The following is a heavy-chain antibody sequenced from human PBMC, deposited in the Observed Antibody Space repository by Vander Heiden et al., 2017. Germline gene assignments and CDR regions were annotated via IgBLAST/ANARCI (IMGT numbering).Heavy chain of an antibody. J-gene: IGHJ6*02. D-gene: IGHD6-13*01. Sequence: QVQLVESGGGVVQPGRSLRLSCAASGFTFSSYAMQWVRQAPGKGLEWVAVISYDGSNKYYADSVKGRFTISRDNSKNTLYLQMNSLRAEDTAVYYCARDSSSWASYYYYGMDVWGQGTTVTVSS. CDR2: ISYDGSNK. CDR1: GFTFSSYA. V-gene: IGHV3-30-3*01. CDR3: ARDSSSWASYYYYGMDV.